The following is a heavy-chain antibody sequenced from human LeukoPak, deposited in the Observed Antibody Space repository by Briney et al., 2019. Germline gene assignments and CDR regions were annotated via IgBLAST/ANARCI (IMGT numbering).Heavy chain of an antibody. V-gene: IGHV1-69*15. D-gene: IGHD2-2*01. Sequence: GSSVKVSCKASGGAFSSYAISWVRQAPRQGLEWMGRIIPIFGTPNYAQKFQGRVTITADESTNTAYMELSSLRSEDTAVYYCAREGYCSTTGCHDAYWGQGTLVTVSS. CDR3: AREGYCSTTGCHDAY. CDR2: IIPIFGTP. CDR1: GGAFSSYA. J-gene: IGHJ4*02.